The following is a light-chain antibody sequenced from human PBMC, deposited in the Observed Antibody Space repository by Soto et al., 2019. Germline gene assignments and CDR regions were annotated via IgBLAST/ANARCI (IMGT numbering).Light chain of an antibody. J-gene: IGKJ1*01. Sequence: EIQMTQSPSTLSASVGDRLTITCRASQSMSRWLAWYQQKPGKAPKLLIDDASSLESGVPSRFSGSGSGTEFPLTISRLQPDDFATYYCQQYNSYSTFGQGTKVEIK. CDR3: QQYNSYST. CDR2: DAS. V-gene: IGKV1-5*01. CDR1: QSMSRW.